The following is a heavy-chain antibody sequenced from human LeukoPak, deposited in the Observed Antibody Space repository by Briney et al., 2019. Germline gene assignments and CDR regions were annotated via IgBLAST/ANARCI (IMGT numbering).Heavy chain of an antibody. CDR3: ARYYSSGWYLDY. V-gene: IGHV2-70*11. Sequence: GPTLVNPTQTLTLTCTFSGFSLSTSGMCVSWIRQPPGKALEWLARIDWDDDKYYSTSLKTRLTISKDTSKNQVVLTMTNMDPVDTATYYCARYYSSGWYLDYWGQGTLVTVSS. D-gene: IGHD6-19*01. CDR2: IDWDDDK. J-gene: IGHJ4*02. CDR1: GFSLSTSGMC.